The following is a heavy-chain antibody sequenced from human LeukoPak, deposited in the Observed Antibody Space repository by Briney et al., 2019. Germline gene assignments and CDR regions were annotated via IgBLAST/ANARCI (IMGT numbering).Heavy chain of an antibody. CDR3: ARVLGSGTQREDY. CDR1: GFTFSSYS. V-gene: IGHV3-21*01. J-gene: IGHJ4*02. Sequence: PGGSLRLSCAASGFTFSSYSMNWVRQAPGKGLEWVSFISSSSSYIYYADSVKGRFTISRDNAKNSLYLQMNSLRAEATAVYYCARVLGSGTQREDYWGQGTLVTVSS. CDR2: ISSSSSYI. D-gene: IGHD3-10*01.